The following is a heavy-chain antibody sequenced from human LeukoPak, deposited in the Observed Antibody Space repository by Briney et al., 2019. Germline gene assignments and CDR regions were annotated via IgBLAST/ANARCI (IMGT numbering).Heavy chain of an antibody. CDR3: TRARGYSYGSADYYFDY. CDR2: IRSNTYGGTT. D-gene: IGHD5-18*01. V-gene: IGHV3-49*04. Sequence: GGSLRLSCTGSGFTFGDYAMSWVRQAPGKGLEWVGFIRSNTYGGTTEYAASVKGRFTISRDDSKSMGYLQMNSLKTEDTAVYYCTRARGYSYGSADYYFDYWGQGTLVTASS. CDR1: GFTFGDYA. J-gene: IGHJ4*01.